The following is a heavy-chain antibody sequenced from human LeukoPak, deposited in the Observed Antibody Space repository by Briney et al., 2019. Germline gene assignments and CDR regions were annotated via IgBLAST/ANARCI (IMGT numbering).Heavy chain of an antibody. J-gene: IGHJ4*02. D-gene: IGHD2-2*01. Sequence: SETLSLTCTVSGGSISSSSYYWGWIRQPPGRGLEWIGSIYYSGSTYYNPSLKSRVTISVDTSKNQFSLKLSSVTAADTAVYYCARQIFVKYQLLKAFFDYWGQGTLVTVSS. V-gene: IGHV4-39*01. CDR2: IYYSGST. CDR1: GGSISSSSYY. CDR3: ARQIFVKYQLLKAFFDY.